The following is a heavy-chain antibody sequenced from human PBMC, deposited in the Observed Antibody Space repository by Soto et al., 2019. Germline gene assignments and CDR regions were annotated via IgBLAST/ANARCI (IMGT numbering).Heavy chain of an antibody. CDR1: GFTFNSYG. D-gene: IGHD2-15*01. CDR2: IEYNAKNR. Sequence: QVQLVESGGGVVQPGTSLRLSCTASGFTFNSYGIHWVRQAPGKGLEWLALIEYNAKNRFYADSVKGRFSIARDNSRNTVYLQVNGLRAEDTAVYYCAREGDDYCSGTRCFHYYGSDVWGQGTKVIVSS. J-gene: IGHJ6*02. CDR3: AREGDDYCSGTRCFHYYGSDV. V-gene: IGHV3-33*05.